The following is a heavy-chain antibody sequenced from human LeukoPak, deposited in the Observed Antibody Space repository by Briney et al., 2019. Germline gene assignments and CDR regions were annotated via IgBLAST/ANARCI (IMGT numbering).Heavy chain of an antibody. D-gene: IGHD5-18*01. V-gene: IGHV3-30*02. CDR2: IRYDGSNK. J-gene: IGHJ4*02. CDR3: ANELQLSLTTGAREPWSPSTAILDY. Sequence: PGGSLRLSCAASGFTFSSYGMHWVRQAPGKGLEWVAFIRYDGSNKYYADSVKGRFTISRDNSKNTLYLQMNSLRAEDTAVYYCANELQLSLTTGAREPWSPSTAILDYWGQGTLVTVSS. CDR1: GFTFSSYG.